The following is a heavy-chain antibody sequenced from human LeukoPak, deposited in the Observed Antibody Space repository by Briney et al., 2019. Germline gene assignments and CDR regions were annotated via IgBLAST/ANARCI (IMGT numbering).Heavy chain of an antibody. CDR1: EYTFTPSY. CDR2: INPNNGGT. CDR3: ARWELSGPYGMDV. V-gene: IGHV1-2*02. Sequence: ASVKVCCNASEYTFTPSYMNWLPQAPGQGLEGRRWINPNNGGTNYAQKFKRRMTMTRDTSISTAYMELSRLRSDDAAVYYCARWELSGPYGMDVWGQGPTVTVSS. D-gene: IGHD1-26*01. J-gene: IGHJ6*02.